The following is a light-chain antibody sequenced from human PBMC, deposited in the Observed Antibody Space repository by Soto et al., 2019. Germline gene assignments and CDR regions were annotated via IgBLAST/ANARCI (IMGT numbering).Light chain of an antibody. CDR3: TSYTSSRIWV. V-gene: IGLV2-18*02. CDR1: SSDVGYYNR. Sequence: QSALTQPPSVSGSPGQSVTISCTGTSSDVGYYNRVSWYQQPPGTAPKLMIYEVTNRPSGVPVRFSGSKSANTASLTISGLKAEDEADYYCTSYTSSRIWVFGGGTKLTVL. J-gene: IGLJ3*02. CDR2: EVT.